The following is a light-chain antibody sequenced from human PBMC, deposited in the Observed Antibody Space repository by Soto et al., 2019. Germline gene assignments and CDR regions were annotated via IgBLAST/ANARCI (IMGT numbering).Light chain of an antibody. V-gene: IGLV3-21*02. J-gene: IGLJ1*01. Sequence: SYELTQPPSVSVAPGQTARITCGGNNIGSKSVHWYQQKPGQAPVLAVYDDSDRPSGIPERFSGSNSGNTATLTISRVEDGDEAEYYCQVWDSSSDNYVFGNGKKVTV. CDR3: QVWDSSSDNYV. CDR2: DDS. CDR1: NIGSKS.